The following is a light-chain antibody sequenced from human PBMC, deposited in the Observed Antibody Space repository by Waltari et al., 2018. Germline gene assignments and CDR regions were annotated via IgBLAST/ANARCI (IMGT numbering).Light chain of an antibody. V-gene: IGLV2-14*03. CDR1: SSDVGGYTY. CDR3: SSYTSSSTVV. Sequence: QSALTQPASVPGSPGQSITTPCTGTSSDVGGYTYVPWYQQHPGKAPKLMIDDVSNRPSGVSNRFSGSKSGNTASLTISGLQAEDEADYYCSSYTSSSTVVFGGGTKLTVL. CDR2: DVS. J-gene: IGLJ2*01.